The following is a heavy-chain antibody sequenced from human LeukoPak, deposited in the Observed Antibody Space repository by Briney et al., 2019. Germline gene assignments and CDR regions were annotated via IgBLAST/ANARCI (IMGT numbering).Heavy chain of an antibody. V-gene: IGHV3-7*01. CDR1: GFTSSSYW. J-gene: IGHJ4*02. Sequence: GGSLRLSCAASGFTSSSYWMNWVRQAPGKGLEWVANIKEDGSEKYYVDSVKGRFTISRDNAKNSLFLLMNSLTAEDTAVYYCATNRAALAYWGQGTLVTVSS. CDR3: ATNRAALAY. CDR2: IKEDGSEK. D-gene: IGHD6-19*01.